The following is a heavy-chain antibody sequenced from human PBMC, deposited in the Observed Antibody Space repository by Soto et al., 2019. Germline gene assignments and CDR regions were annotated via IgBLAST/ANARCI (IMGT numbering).Heavy chain of an antibody. Sequence: GGSLRLSCAASGFPFSIYAMSWVRQSPGKGLEWISAISVSGGSANYADSVKGRFTISRDNSKNTLHLQMNNLRAEETAVYYCAKDPTPRDFLSIHYFDSWGQGSRVTVSS. J-gene: IGHJ4*02. V-gene: IGHV3-23*01. CDR1: GFPFSIYA. CDR2: ISVSGGSA. CDR3: AKDPTPRDFLSIHYFDS.